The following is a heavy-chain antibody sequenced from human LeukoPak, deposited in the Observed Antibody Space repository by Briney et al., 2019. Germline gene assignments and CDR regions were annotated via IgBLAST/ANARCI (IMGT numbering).Heavy chain of an antibody. V-gene: IGHV4-34*01. CDR2: INHSGST. Sequence: PSETLSLTCAVYGGSFSGYYWSWIRQPPGKGLEWIGEINHSGSTNYNPSLKSRVTISVDTSKNQFSLKPSSVTAADTAVYYCAREGGTTGFDYWGQGTLVTVSS. J-gene: IGHJ4*02. CDR1: GGSFSGYY. CDR3: AREGGTTGFDY. D-gene: IGHD4-17*01.